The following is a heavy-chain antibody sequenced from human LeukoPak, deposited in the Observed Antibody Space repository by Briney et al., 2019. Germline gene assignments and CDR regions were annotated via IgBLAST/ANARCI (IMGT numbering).Heavy chain of an antibody. CDR1: GYTFTGYY. J-gene: IGHJ4*02. CDR3: ARDVGEYCSSINCHASDY. V-gene: IGHV1-18*04. D-gene: IGHD2-2*01. CDR2: ISAYNGNT. Sequence: ASVKVSCKASGYTFTGYYMHWVRQAPGQGLEWMGWISAYNGNTNYAQKLQGRVTMTTDTSTSTAYMELRSLRSDDTAVYYCARDVGEYCSSINCHASDYWGQGILVTVSS.